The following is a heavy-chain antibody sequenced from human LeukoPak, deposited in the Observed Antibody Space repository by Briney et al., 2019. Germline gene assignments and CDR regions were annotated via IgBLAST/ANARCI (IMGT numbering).Heavy chain of an antibody. D-gene: IGHD2-15*01. J-gene: IGHJ6*03. Sequence: ASVKVSCKVSGYTLTELSMHWVRQAPGKGLERMGGFDPEDGETIYAQKFQGRVTMTEDTSTDTAYMELSSLRSEDTAVYYCATAGVVAAPYHYYYYYMDVWGKGTTVTVSS. CDR1: GYTLTELS. CDR3: ATAGVVAAPYHYYYYYMDV. CDR2: FDPEDGET. V-gene: IGHV1-24*01.